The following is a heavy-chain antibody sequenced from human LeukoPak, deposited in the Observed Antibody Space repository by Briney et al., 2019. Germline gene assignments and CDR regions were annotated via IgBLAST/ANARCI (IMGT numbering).Heavy chain of an antibody. J-gene: IGHJ6*03. CDR2: IYYSGST. CDR1: GGCISNSSYY. Sequence: SETLSLTCSASGGCISNSSYYWGWIRQPPGKGLEWIGSIYYSGSTYYNPSLKSRVTISVDTSKNQFSLKLSSVTAADTAVYYCARLPNVYYYYYMDVWGKGTTVTVSS. V-gene: IGHV4-39*01. CDR3: ARLPNVYYYYYMDV.